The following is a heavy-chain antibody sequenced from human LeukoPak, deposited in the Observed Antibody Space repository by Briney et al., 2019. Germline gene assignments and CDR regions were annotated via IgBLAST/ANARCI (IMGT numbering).Heavy chain of an antibody. CDR3: TSSTVTPFDY. J-gene: IGHJ4*02. CDR2: IRSKANSYAT. V-gene: IGHV3-73*01. D-gene: IGHD4-17*01. CDR1: GFTFSGSA. Sequence: PGGSLKLSCEASGFTFSGSAMHWVRQASGQGLEWVGRIRSKANSYATVYAASAKGRFTISRDDSKNTAYLQMNSLKTEDTAVYYCTSSTVTPFDYWGQGTLVTVSS.